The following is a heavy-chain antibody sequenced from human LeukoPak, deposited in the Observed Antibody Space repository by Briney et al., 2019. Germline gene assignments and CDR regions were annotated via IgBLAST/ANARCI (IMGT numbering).Heavy chain of an antibody. CDR3: ARGRYSSSSGPAGYYYYYYMDV. V-gene: IGHV1-69*13. D-gene: IGHD6-6*01. J-gene: IGHJ6*03. CDR2: IIPIFGTA. Sequence: ASVKVSCKASGGTFSSYAISWVRQAPGQGLEWMGGIIPIFGTANYAQKFQGRVSITADESTSTAYMELSSLRSEDTAVYYCARGRYSSSSGPAGYYYYYYMDVWGKGTTVTVSS. CDR1: GGTFSSYA.